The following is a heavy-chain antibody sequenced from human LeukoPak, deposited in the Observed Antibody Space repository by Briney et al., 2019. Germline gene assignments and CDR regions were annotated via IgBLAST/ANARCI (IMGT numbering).Heavy chain of an antibody. J-gene: IGHJ5*02. CDR3: ARDLIAARPGWFDP. D-gene: IGHD6-6*01. V-gene: IGHV1-18*01. CDR2: ISAYNGNT. Sequence: GASVKVSCKASGYTFTTYGINWVRQAPGKGLEWMGWISAYNGNTNYAQNLQGRVTLTTDTSASTAYMELRSLRSDDTAVYYCARDLIAARPGWFDPWGQGTLVIVSS. CDR1: GYTFTTYG.